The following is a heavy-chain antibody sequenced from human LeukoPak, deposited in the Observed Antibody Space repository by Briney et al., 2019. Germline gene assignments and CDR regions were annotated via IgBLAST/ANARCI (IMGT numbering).Heavy chain of an antibody. CDR1: GFSFSSYS. CDR2: ITTSSSYI. V-gene: IGHV3-21*01. D-gene: IGHD3-9*01. Sequence: GGSLRLSCAASGFSFSSYSMNWVRQAPGKGLEWVSSITTSSSYIYYADSVKGRFTISRDNAKNSLYLQMNSLRAEDTALYYCARAHCDILAGPFFPDYWGQGTLVTVSS. J-gene: IGHJ4*02. CDR3: ARAHCDILAGPFFPDY.